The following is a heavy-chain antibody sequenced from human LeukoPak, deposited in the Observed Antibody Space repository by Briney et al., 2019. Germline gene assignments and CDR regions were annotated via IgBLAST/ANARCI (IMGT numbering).Heavy chain of an antibody. CDR2: IYYSGST. CDR1: GGSISSSSYY. D-gene: IGHD2-2*01. CDR3: AREVPAAPFDP. Sequence: SETLSLTCTVSGGSISSSSYYWGWIRQPPGKGLEWIGSIYYSGSTYYNPSLKSRVTISVDTSKNQFSLKLSSVTAADTAVYYCAREVPAAPFDPWGQGTLVTVSS. V-gene: IGHV4-39*07. J-gene: IGHJ5*02.